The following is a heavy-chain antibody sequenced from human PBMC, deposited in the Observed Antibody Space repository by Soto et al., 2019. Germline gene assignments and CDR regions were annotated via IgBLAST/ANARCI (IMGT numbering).Heavy chain of an antibody. V-gene: IGHV3-21*01. J-gene: IGHJ6*02. CDR2: ISSRSTYI. CDR3: ARPRLPAAGDYYGMDV. D-gene: IGHD6-13*01. Sequence: GGSLSLSCAASGFTFSKYSVNWVRQAPGKGLEWVSSISSRSTYIFYADSVKGRFTISRDNAKNSLYLQMNSLRAEDTGVYYCARPRLPAAGDYYGMDVWGQGTTVTVSS. CDR1: GFTFSKYS.